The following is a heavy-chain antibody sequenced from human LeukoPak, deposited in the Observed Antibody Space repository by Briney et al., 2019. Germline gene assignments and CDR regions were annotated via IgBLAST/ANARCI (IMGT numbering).Heavy chain of an antibody. CDR2: IRYDGSDK. D-gene: IGHD3-16*01. V-gene: IGHV3-30*02. Sequence: GGSLRLSCAASGFTFSSYNMHWVRQAPGKGLEWVAFIRYDGSDKKYADSVKGRFTISRDNSKNTLYLQMNSLRADDTAVYYCVKDSSWMGEYYFDYWGQGTLVTVSS. CDR1: GFTFSSYN. J-gene: IGHJ4*02. CDR3: VKDSSWMGEYYFDY.